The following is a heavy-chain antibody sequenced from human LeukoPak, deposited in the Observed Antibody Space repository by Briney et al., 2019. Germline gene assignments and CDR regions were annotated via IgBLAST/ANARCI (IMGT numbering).Heavy chain of an antibody. Sequence: SETLSLTCTVSGGSISSGDYYWSWIRQPPGTGLEWIGYIYYSGSTYYNPSLKSRVTISVDTSKNQFSLKLSSVTAADTAVYYCAKGGPEASAGLSWFDPWGQGTLVTVSS. J-gene: IGHJ5*02. V-gene: IGHV4-30-4*02. D-gene: IGHD1-14*01. CDR2: IYYSGST. CDR1: GGSISSGDYY. CDR3: AKGGPEASAGLSWFDP.